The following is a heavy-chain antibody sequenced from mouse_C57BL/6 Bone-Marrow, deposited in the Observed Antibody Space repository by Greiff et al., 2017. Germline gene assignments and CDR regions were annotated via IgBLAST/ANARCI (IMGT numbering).Heavy chain of an antibody. Sequence: EVQLQQSGAELVRPGASVKLSCTASGFNIKDDYMHWVKQRPEQGLEWIGWIDPENGDTEYASKFQGKATITADTTSNTAYLQLSSLTSADTAVYYCTTGTVVADWYFDVWGTGTTVTVSS. J-gene: IGHJ1*03. V-gene: IGHV14-4*01. CDR1: GFNIKDDY. CDR3: TTGTVVADWYFDV. D-gene: IGHD1-1*01. CDR2: IDPENGDT.